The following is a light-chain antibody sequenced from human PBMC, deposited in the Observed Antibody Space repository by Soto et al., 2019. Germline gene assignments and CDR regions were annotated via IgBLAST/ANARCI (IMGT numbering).Light chain of an antibody. CDR3: QQYNSPSWT. J-gene: IGKJ1*01. CDR1: QSISSW. Sequence: DMQMAQGPCTLSGGGRDRVTITCRASQSISSWLAWYQQKPGKAPNLLIYKASSLESGVPSRFSGSGSGTEFTLTISSLQPDDFATHHSQQYNSPSWTSGPGTKVDI. CDR2: KAS. V-gene: IGKV1-5*03.